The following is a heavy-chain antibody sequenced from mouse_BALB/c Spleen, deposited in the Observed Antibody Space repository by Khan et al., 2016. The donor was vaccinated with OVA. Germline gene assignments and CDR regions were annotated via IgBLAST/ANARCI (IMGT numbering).Heavy chain of an antibody. CDR2: INPHIGET. Sequence: EVQLVESGPELVRPGASVKISCKASGYSFTGYFMNWVMQSHGKSLEWIGRINPHIGETFYNQRFKDKATLTVDESSSTAHLELRSLTSVDSAVYYCTRIYRSDFDYWGQGTTLTVSS. V-gene: IGHV1-20*01. J-gene: IGHJ2*01. D-gene: IGHD1-1*01. CDR3: TRIYRSDFDY. CDR1: GYSFTGYF.